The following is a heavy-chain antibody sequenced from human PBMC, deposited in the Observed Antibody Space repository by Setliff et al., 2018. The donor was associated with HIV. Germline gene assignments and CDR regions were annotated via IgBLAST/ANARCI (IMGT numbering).Heavy chain of an antibody. D-gene: IGHD1-1*01. CDR1: GFTFSSYA. J-gene: IGHJ6*03. Sequence: PGGSLRLSCTASGFTFSSYAMTWVRQAPGKGLEWVSGISGSGGSTYYADAVKGRSTISRDNSRNTLYLQMNSLRAEDTAVYYCAREVDWNGVTGYYYMDVWGRGTTVTVSS. CDR2: ISGSGGST. CDR3: AREVDWNGVTGYYYMDV. V-gene: IGHV3-23*01.